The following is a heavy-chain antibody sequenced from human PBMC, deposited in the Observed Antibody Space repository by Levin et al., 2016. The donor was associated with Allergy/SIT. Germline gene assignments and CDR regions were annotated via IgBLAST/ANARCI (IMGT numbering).Heavy chain of an antibody. Sequence: WIRQPPGKGLEWIGSMHYSGSTYSNPSLKSRVTISVDTSKNQFSLSLSSVTATDTAVYYCANHVTTDYFQDWGQGTVVTVSS. CDR2: MHYSGST. CDR3: ANHVTTDYFQD. D-gene: IGHD1-1*01. V-gene: IGHV4-39*01. J-gene: IGHJ1*01.